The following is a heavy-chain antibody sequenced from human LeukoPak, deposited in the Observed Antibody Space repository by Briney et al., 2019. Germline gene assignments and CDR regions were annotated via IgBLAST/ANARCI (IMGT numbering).Heavy chain of an antibody. Sequence: GASVKVSCKASGYTFTGYYMHWVRQAPGQGLEWMGRINPNSGGTSYAQKFQGRVTMTRDASISTAYMELSRLRSDDTAVYYCAREPFEYSSGWGENDAFDIWGQGTMVTVSS. CDR3: AREPFEYSSGWGENDAFDI. V-gene: IGHV1-2*06. J-gene: IGHJ3*02. D-gene: IGHD6-19*01. CDR2: INPNSGGT. CDR1: GYTFTGYY.